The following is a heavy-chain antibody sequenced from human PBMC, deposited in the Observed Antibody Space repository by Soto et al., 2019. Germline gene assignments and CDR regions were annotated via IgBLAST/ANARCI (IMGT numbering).Heavy chain of an antibody. CDR2: IYPGDSAT. CDR3: ARQGYGDYGYFDL. V-gene: IGHV5-51*01. J-gene: IGHJ2*01. Sequence: EVQLVQSGAEVKKPGESLKISCQGSGYRFTNYWIGWVRQMPGKGLEWMGIIYPGDSATRYSPSFQGQVTISADKSINTPYREGSSLKASDPAMYYCARQGYGDYGYFDLGGRATLFTVSP. D-gene: IGHD4-17*01. CDR1: GYRFTNYW.